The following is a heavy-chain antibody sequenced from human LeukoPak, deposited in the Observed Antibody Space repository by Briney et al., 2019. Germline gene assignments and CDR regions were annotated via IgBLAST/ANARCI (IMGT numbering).Heavy chain of an antibody. Sequence: ASVKVSCKASGYTFTSYGISWVRQAPGQGLEWMGWISVYNGNTNYAQKLQGRVTMTTDTSTSTAYMELRSLRSDDTAVYYCARDDYGDYPEFDAFDIWGQGTMVTVSS. V-gene: IGHV1-18*01. D-gene: IGHD4-17*01. CDR3: ARDDYGDYPEFDAFDI. CDR1: GYTFTSYG. CDR2: ISVYNGNT. J-gene: IGHJ3*02.